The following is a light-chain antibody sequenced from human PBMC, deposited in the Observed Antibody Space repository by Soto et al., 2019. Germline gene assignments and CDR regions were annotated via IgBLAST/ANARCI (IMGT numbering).Light chain of an antibody. CDR3: QQYKQWPVA. CDR2: HAS. J-gene: IGKJ4*01. CDR1: QSISNW. Sequence: DIQMTQSTSTLPASVGDRGTITGRASQSISNWLAWYQQKPGTAPKVLIYHASNLQSGVPSRFSGSGSGTEFTLTISSLQSEDFGFYYCQQYKQWPVAFGGGTKVDIK. V-gene: IGKV1-5*01.